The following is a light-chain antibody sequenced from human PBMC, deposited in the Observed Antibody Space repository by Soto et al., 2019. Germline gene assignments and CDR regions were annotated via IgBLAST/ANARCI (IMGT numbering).Light chain of an antibody. V-gene: IGKV4-1*01. Sequence: DIVMTQSPDSLAVSLGERATINCKSSQSVLYSSNNKNYLAWYQQKPGQPPKLLIYWASTRESGVPDRFSGSGSGTDFTLTISSLQAEDVAVYSCQQYYSTRALTFGGGTKVEIK. CDR1: QSVLYSSNNKNY. J-gene: IGKJ4*01. CDR3: QQYYSTRALT. CDR2: WAS.